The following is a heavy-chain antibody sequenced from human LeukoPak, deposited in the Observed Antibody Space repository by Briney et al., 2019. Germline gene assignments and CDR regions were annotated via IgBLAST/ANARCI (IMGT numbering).Heavy chain of an antibody. V-gene: IGHV3-72*01. J-gene: IGHJ6*03. Sequence: GGSLRLSLASSGFTFSDHHMDWVRQAPGKGLEWVGRTRNRANSYTTEYAASVKGRFTISRDDSKNSLYLQMNSLKTEDTAVYYCTSGSYQATRYYYSIDVWGKGTTVTVSS. CDR3: TSGSYQATRYYYSIDV. D-gene: IGHD1-26*01. CDR1: GFTFSDHH. CDR2: TRNRANSYTT.